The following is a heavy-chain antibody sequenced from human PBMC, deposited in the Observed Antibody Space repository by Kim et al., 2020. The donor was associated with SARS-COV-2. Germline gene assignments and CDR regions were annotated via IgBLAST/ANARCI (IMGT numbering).Heavy chain of an antibody. Sequence: SETLSLTCAVYGGSFSGYYWSWIRQPPGKGLEWIGEINHSGSTNYNPSLKSRVTISVDTSKNQFSLKLSSVTAADTAVYYCARRGYSSSPPGNYFDYWGQGTLVTVSS. V-gene: IGHV4-34*01. CDR1: GGSFSGYY. J-gene: IGHJ4*02. CDR2: INHSGST. CDR3: ARRGYSSSPPGNYFDY. D-gene: IGHD6-13*01.